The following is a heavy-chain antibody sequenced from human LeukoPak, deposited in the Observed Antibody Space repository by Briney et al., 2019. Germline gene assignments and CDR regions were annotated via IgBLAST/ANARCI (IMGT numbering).Heavy chain of an antibody. V-gene: IGHV4-39*01. J-gene: IGHJ4*02. CDR3: ARHSPVGIYYFDY. CDR2: IHQTGPT. CDR1: GGVTDS. Sequence: SETLSLTCTVSGGVTDSWGWIRQPPGKGLEWIGTIHQTGPTYYNPSLKSRVTISVDTSKNQFSLKLSSVTAADTAVYYCARHSPVGIYYFDYWGQGTLVTVSS. D-gene: IGHD1-26*01.